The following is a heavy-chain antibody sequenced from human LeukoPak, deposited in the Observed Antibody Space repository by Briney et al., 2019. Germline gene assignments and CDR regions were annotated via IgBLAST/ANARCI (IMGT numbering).Heavy chain of an antibody. CDR1: GDSISLYF. CDR3: ARIDRAVAGTIDY. CDR2: IYYTGST. D-gene: IGHD6-19*01. J-gene: IGHJ4*02. V-gene: IGHV4-59*01. Sequence: SETLSLTCTVSGDSISLYFWSWIREPPGKGLEWIGYIYYTGSTKSNPSLKSRVTISVDTSKKQFSLNLSSVTAADTAVYYCARIDRAVAGTIDYWGQGTLVTVSS.